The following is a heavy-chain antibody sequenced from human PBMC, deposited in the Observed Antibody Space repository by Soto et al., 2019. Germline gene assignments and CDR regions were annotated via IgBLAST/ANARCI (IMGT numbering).Heavy chain of an antibody. CDR3: AKYPPTEFDP. Sequence: TLSLTFSVSGASIVSGDDYCTWIRQSPGKGLEWIGYISDSGSTFYNPSLRSRLTIALDTSKNHFSLKLNSVTAADTAVYYCAKYPPTEFDPWGQGIPVTVSS. D-gene: IGHD1-1*01. CDR2: ISDSGST. V-gene: IGHV4-30-4*08. CDR1: GASIVSGDDY. J-gene: IGHJ5*02.